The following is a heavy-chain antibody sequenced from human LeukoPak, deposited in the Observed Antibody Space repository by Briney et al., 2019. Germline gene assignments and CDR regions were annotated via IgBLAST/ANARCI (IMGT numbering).Heavy chain of an antibody. Sequence: PSETLSLTCTVSGGSISSGSYYWSWIRQPAGKGLEWIGRIYTSGSTNYNPSLKSRVTISVDTSKNQFSLKLSSVTAADTAVYYCARDPTVVTHFDYWGQGTLVTVSS. J-gene: IGHJ4*02. CDR3: ARDPTVVTHFDY. V-gene: IGHV4-61*02. CDR2: IYTSGST. CDR1: GGSISSGSYY. D-gene: IGHD4-23*01.